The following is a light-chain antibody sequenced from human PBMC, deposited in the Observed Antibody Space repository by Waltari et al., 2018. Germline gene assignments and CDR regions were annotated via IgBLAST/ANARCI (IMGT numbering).Light chain of an antibody. CDR3: QQYNKYPLT. CDR2: KAS. CDR1: QSIITW. V-gene: IGKV1-5*03. Sequence: DIQLNQSPSTLSASVGDRVTISCRASQSIITWLAWYQQKPGKAPKLLVYKASSLESGVPSRFSGSGSGTEFTLTISSLQADDFATYYCQQYNKYPLTFGGGTKVEI. J-gene: IGKJ4*01.